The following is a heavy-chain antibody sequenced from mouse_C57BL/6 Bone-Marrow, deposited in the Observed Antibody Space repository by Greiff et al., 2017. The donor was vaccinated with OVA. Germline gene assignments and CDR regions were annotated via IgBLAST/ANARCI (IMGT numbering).Heavy chain of an antibody. CDR3: ARRHYYGPWFAY. J-gene: IGHJ3*01. V-gene: IGHV1-81*01. D-gene: IGHD1-1*01. Sequence: VKLQQSGAELARPGASVKLSCKASGYTFTSYGISWVKQRTGQGLEWIGEIYPRSGNTYSNEKFKGKATLTADKSSSTAYMELRSLTSEDSAVYFCARRHYYGPWFAYWGQGTLVTVSA. CDR1: GYTFTSYG. CDR2: IYPRSGNT.